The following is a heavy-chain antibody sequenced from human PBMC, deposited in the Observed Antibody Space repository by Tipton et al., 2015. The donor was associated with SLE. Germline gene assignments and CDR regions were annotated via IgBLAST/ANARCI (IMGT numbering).Heavy chain of an antibody. CDR1: GFTFNRYW. CDR3: AREGRPNAFDV. Sequence: SLRLSCAASGFTFNRYWMHWVRQAPGKGLEWLANINQDGSVRFYVDSVRGRFTISKDSAKNSLSLQMNSLRAEDTAVYYCAREGRPNAFDVWGQGTMVTITS. CDR2: INQDGSVR. J-gene: IGHJ3*01. V-gene: IGHV3-7*01.